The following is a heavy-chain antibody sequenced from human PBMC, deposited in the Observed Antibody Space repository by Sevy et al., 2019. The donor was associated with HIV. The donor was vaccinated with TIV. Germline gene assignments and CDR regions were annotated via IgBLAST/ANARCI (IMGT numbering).Heavy chain of an antibody. CDR2: SIPIFGTP. CDR3: AREGGVATTGDHDAFDF. V-gene: IGHV1-69*13. J-gene: IGHJ3*01. CDR1: GDTFSTYG. Sequence: ASVKVSCKASGDTFSTYGLSWVLQAPGQGLEWMGGSIPIFGTPNYAQKFQGRVTITADESASTAYMELSSRRSEDTALYYCAREGGVATTGDHDAFDFWGHGTLVTDSS. D-gene: IGHD7-27*01.